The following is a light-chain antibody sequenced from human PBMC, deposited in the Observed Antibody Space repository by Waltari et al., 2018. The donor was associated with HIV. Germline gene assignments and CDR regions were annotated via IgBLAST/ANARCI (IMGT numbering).Light chain of an antibody. CDR1: SSDVGGYNY. CDR2: EVS. J-gene: IGLJ1*01. V-gene: IGLV2-14*01. CDR3: SSYTSSSLYV. Sequence: QSALPPPASVSGSPGQSITISCTGTSSDVGGYNYLSWYQQHPGKAPKLMIYEVSNRPSGVSNRFSGSKSGNTASLTISGLQAEDEADYYCSSYTSSSLYVFGTGTKVTVL.